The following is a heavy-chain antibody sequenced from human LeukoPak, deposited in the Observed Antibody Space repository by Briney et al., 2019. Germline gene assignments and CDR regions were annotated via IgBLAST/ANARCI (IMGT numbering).Heavy chain of an antibody. CDR1: GYSISSGYY. D-gene: IGHD3-22*01. Sequence: SETLSLTCTVSGYSISSGYYWGWIRQPPGKGLEWIGSIYHSGSTYYNPSLKSRVTISVDTSKNQFSLKLSSVTAADTAVYYCASQIGTYYYDSSGYSRFDYWGQGTLVTVSS. J-gene: IGHJ4*02. V-gene: IGHV4-38-2*02. CDR3: ASQIGTYYYDSSGYSRFDY. CDR2: IYHSGST.